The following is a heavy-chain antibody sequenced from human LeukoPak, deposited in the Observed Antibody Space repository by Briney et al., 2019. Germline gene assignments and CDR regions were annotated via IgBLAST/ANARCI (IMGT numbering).Heavy chain of an antibody. V-gene: IGHV3-30-3*01. CDR2: ISYDGSNK. J-gene: IGHJ6*02. CDR3: ARGDIVVVPAEGEAWYYYYGMDV. CDR1: GFTFSSYA. D-gene: IGHD2-2*01. Sequence: GRSLRLSCAASGFTFSSYAMHWVRQAPGKGLEWVAVISYDGSNKYYADSVKGRFTISRDNSKNTLYLQMNSLRAEDTAAYYCARGDIVVVPAEGEAWYYYYGMDVWGQGTTVTVSS.